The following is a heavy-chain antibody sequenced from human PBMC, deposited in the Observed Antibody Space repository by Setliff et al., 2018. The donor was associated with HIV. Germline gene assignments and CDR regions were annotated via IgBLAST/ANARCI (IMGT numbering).Heavy chain of an antibody. D-gene: IGHD3-10*01. V-gene: IGHV1-46*01. CDR3: AREYDVLLWIGSQYGRGNLDS. CDR1: GYILTSHY. Sequence: ASVKVSCKASGYILTSHYMHWVRQAPGQGLEWMGIINPSVGSTSYAQKFQGRVTMTRDTSTSTVYMELSSLRSEDTAVYYCAREYDVLLWIGSQYGRGNLDSWGQGTTVTVSS. CDR2: INPSVGST. J-gene: IGHJ4*02.